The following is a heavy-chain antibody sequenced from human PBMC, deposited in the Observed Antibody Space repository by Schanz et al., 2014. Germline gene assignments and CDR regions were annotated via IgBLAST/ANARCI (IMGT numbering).Heavy chain of an antibody. J-gene: IGHJ3*02. Sequence: QVQLVESGGGLVKPGGSLRLSCAASGFIFNDYYMNWIRQAPGKGLEWLSYISRDGTTSYYADSVKGRFTISRDNAKNSLYLEMTSLXXXXXXVYYCARENLNWEXXXIWGQGTXXXVSS. V-gene: IGHV3-11*01. CDR3: ARENLNWEXXXI. D-gene: IGHD7-27*01. CDR1: GFIFNDYY. CDR2: ISRDGTTS.